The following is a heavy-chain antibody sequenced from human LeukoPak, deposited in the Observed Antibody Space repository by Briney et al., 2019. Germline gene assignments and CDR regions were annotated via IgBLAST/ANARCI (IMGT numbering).Heavy chain of an antibody. CDR1: GLIVSSNY. CDR2: IYSGRST. Sequence: GGSLRLSCAVSGLIVSSNYMSWVRQAPGKGLEWVSVIYSGRSTYYADSVKGRFTISRDNSKNTLYLQMNSLRAEDTAVYYCARVWANSGNFYGEDYWGQGTLVTVSS. V-gene: IGHV3-53*01. J-gene: IGHJ4*02. CDR3: ARVWANSGNFYGEDY. D-gene: IGHD1-26*01.